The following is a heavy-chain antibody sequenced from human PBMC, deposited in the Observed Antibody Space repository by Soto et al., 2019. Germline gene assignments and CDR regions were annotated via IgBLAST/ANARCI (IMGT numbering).Heavy chain of an antibody. D-gene: IGHD5-12*01. J-gene: IGHJ4*02. CDR3: ARERGYRGCDPCDY. Sequence: GGSLRLSCAASGFTFSSYGMHWVRQAPGKGLEWVAVIWYDGSNKYYADSVKGRFTISRDNSKNTLYLQMNSLRAEDTAMYYCARERGYRGCDPCDYWGQGTLVTVSS. V-gene: IGHV3-33*01. CDR2: IWYDGSNK. CDR1: GFTFSSYG.